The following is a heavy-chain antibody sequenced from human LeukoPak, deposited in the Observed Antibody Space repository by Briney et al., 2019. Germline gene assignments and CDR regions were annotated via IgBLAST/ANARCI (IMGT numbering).Heavy chain of an antibody. CDR3: ARRVISEFSIDKGNWLDP. J-gene: IGHJ5*02. CDR2: ISSSGSTI. Sequence: PGGSLRLSCAASGFTFSDYYMSWIRQAPGKGLEWVSYISSSGSTIYYADSVKGRFTISRDNAKNSLYLQMNSLRAEDTAVYYCARRVISEFSIDKGNWLDPWGQGTLVTVSS. CDR1: GFTFSDYY. V-gene: IGHV3-11*01. D-gene: IGHD3-3*02.